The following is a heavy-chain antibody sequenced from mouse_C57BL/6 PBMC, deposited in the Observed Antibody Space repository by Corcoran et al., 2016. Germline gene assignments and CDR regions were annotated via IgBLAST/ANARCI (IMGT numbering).Heavy chain of an antibody. CDR1: GYTFTTYG. CDR3: AREGSSYSYYFDY. Sequence: QIQLVQSGPELKKPGETVKISCKASGYTFTTYGMSWVKQAPGKGFKWMGWINTYSGVPTYADDFKGRFAFSLETSASTAYLQINNLKNEDTATYFCAREGSSYSYYFDYWGQGTTLTVSS. V-gene: IGHV9-3*01. D-gene: IGHD1-1*01. J-gene: IGHJ2*01. CDR2: INTYSGVP.